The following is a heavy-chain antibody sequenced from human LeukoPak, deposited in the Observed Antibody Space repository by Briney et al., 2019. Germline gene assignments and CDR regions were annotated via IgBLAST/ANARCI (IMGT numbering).Heavy chain of an antibody. Sequence: GASVKVSCKASGYTFTSYGISWVRQAPGQGLEWMGWISAYNGNTNYAQKLQGRVTMTTDTSTSTAYMELRSLRSDDTAVYYRARDLGGYCSGGSCYLTFDYWGQGTLVTVSS. CDR2: ISAYNGNT. J-gene: IGHJ4*02. D-gene: IGHD2-15*01. V-gene: IGHV1-18*01. CDR1: GYTFTSYG. CDR3: ARDLGGYCSGGSCYLTFDY.